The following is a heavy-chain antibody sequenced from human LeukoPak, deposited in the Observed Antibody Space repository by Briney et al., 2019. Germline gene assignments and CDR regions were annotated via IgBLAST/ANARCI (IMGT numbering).Heavy chain of an antibody. V-gene: IGHV3-7*03. Sequence: GGSLRLSCAGSGFTFSSHWMSWVRQAPGKGLEWVANIKQGGSEIYYVDSVKGRFIISRDNAKNSLYLQMNSLRAEDTAVYYCARVSAWRVGPLNAHYYGMDVWGQGTTVTVSS. CDR2: IKQGGSEI. D-gene: IGHD1-26*01. CDR3: ARVSAWRVGPLNAHYYGMDV. J-gene: IGHJ6*02. CDR1: GFTFSSHW.